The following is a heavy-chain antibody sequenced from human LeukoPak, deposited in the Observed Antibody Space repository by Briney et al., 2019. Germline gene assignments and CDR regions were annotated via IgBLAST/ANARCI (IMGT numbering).Heavy chain of an antibody. Sequence: ASVKVSCKASGYTFTGYYMHWVRQAPGQGLKWMGWINPNSGGTNYAQKFQGRVTMTRDTSISTAYMELSRLRSDDTAVYYCARDLSGYGSGWYVTPDNWFDPWGQGTLVTVSS. J-gene: IGHJ5*02. CDR1: GYTFTGYY. CDR2: INPNSGGT. D-gene: IGHD6-19*01. V-gene: IGHV1-2*02. CDR3: ARDLSGYGSGWYVTPDNWFDP.